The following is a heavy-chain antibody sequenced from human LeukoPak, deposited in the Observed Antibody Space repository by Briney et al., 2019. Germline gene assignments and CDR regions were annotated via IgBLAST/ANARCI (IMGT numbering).Heavy chain of an antibody. J-gene: IGHJ6*03. CDR1: GFTFSDYY. V-gene: IGHV3-11*04. CDR3: ARRDMVRGFIHYYYYMDV. CDR2: ISSSGDTI. D-gene: IGHD3-10*01. Sequence: PGGSLRLSCAASGFTFSDYYMTWIRQAPGKGLEWVSYISSSGDTIYYADSVQGRFTISRDNAKNSLYLQMNSLRAEDTAVYYCARRDMVRGFIHYYYYMDVWGKGTTVTVSS.